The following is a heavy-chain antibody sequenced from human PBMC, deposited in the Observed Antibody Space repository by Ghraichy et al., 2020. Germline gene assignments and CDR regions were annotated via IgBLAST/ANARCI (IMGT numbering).Heavy chain of an antibody. J-gene: IGHJ6*02. V-gene: IGHV3-48*02. CDR3: ARAFDSYIEWLPQEYYGMDV. CDR2: ISSSSSTI. D-gene: IGHD3-3*01. CDR1: GFTFSSYS. Sequence: GGSLRLSCAASGFTFSSYSMNWVRQAPGKGLEWVSYISSSSSTIYYADSVKGRFTISRDNAKNSLYLQMNSLRDEDTAVYYCARAFDSYIEWLPQEYYGMDVWGQGTTVTVSS.